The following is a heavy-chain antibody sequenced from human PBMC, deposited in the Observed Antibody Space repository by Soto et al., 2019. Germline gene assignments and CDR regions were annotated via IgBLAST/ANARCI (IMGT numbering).Heavy chain of an antibody. J-gene: IGHJ4*02. V-gene: IGHV3-23*01. CDR2: ISGGVRST. Sequence: EVQLLESGGGLVQPGGSLRLSCAASGFTFSTYAMSWVRQAPGKGLAWVSAISGGVRSTYYADSVKGRFTLSRDNSKNTLYLQMNGLRADDTSVYSCAKDDSFDTSMVLGYWGQGTLVTVSS. CDR1: GFTFSTYA. D-gene: IGHD5-18*01. CDR3: AKDDSFDTSMVLGY.